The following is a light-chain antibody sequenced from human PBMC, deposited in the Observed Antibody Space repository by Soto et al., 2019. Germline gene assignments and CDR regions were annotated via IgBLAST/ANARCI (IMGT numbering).Light chain of an antibody. Sequence: DLQMTQSPSSLSASVGDRVTITCHASQDISNYLNWYQQKPGKAPKLLIYDASNLETGVPSRFSGSGSGTDFTFTISSLQPEDIATYYCQHYDNLPFTFGPGTKVDIK. CDR1: QDISNY. J-gene: IGKJ3*01. V-gene: IGKV1-33*01. CDR3: QHYDNLPFT. CDR2: DAS.